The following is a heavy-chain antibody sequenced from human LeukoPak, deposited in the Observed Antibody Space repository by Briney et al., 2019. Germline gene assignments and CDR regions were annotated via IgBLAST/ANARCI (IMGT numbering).Heavy chain of an antibody. CDR2: IKQDGSEK. Sequence: PGGSLRLSCAASGFTFDNFALTWVRQAPGKGLEWVANIKQDGSEKYYVDSVKGRFTISRDNAKNSLYLQMNSLRAEDTAVFYCARDGTYTDYDPDFDIWGQGTLVTVSS. V-gene: IGHV3-7*04. CDR3: ARDGTYTDYDPDFDI. D-gene: IGHD5-12*01. CDR1: GFTFDNFA. J-gene: IGHJ4*02.